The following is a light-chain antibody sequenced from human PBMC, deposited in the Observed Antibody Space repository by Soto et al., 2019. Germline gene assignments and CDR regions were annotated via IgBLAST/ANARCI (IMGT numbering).Light chain of an antibody. CDR3: QQYYNWPRT. V-gene: IGKV3-15*01. CDR2: GAS. CDR1: QSVSSN. Sequence: EIVLTQSPGTLSLSPGERATLSCRASQSVSSNLAWYQQKPGQAPSLLIYGASTRATGLPARFSGTGSGTEFTLTINSLQAEDSAVYYCQQYYNWPRTFGQGTRLEIK. J-gene: IGKJ5*01.